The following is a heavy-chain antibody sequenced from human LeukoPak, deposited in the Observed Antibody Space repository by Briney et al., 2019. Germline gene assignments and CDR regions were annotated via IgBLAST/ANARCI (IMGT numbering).Heavy chain of an antibody. CDR3: TRLVGAND. D-gene: IGHD1-26*01. CDR2: IRNKANSYTT. V-gene: IGHV3-72*01. J-gene: IGHJ4*02. Sequence: GGSLRLSCAASGFTFSDHAMDWVRQAPGKGLEWVGRIRNKANSYTTEYAASVQGRSTVSRDDSKNSLYLQMNSMKTEDTAVYYCTRLVGANDWGQGTLVTVSS. CDR1: GFTFSDHA.